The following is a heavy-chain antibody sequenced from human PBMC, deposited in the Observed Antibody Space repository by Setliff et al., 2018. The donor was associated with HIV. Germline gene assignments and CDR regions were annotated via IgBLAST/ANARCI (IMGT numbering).Heavy chain of an antibody. CDR3: ARSVPRYCSGGSCYPPLFDY. CDR1: GGSISSSSYY. CDR2: IYYSGST. Sequence: SETLSLTCTVSGGSISSSSYYWGWIRQPPGKGLEWIGSIYYSGSTYHNPSLKSRVTISVDTSKNQFSLKLSSVTAADTAVYYCARSVPRYCSGGSCYPPLFDYWGQGTLVTVSS. V-gene: IGHV4-39*01. J-gene: IGHJ4*02. D-gene: IGHD2-15*01.